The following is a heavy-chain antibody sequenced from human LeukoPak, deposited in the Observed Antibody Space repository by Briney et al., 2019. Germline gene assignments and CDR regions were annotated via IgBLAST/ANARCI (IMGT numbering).Heavy chain of an antibody. D-gene: IGHD6-6*01. CDR1: GYTFTGYY. V-gene: IGHV1-2*06. CDR2: INPNSGGT. CDR3: ARVVAARNWYFDL. J-gene: IGHJ2*01. Sequence: ASVKVSCKASGYTFTGYYMHWVRQAPGRGLEWMGRINPNSGGTNYAQKFQGRVTMTRDTSISTAYMELSRLRSDDTAVYYCARVVAARNWYFDLWGRGTLVTVSS.